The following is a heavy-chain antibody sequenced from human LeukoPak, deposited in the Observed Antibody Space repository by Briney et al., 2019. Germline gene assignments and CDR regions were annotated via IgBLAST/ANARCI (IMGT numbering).Heavy chain of an antibody. D-gene: IGHD2-2*01. Sequence: ASVKVSCKASGYTFTGYHIHWVRQAPGQGLEWMGRIDPYSGDTNFAQKFQGRVTMTRDTSITTAYMDLSSLTPDDTAVYFCARGEYPWYFDLWGRGTLVTVSS. J-gene: IGHJ2*01. V-gene: IGHV1-2*06. CDR2: IDPYSGDT. CDR1: GYTFTGYH. CDR3: ARGEYPWYFDL.